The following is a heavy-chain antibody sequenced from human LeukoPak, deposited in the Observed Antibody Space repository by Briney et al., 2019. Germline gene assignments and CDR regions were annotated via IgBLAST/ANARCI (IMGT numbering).Heavy chain of an antibody. V-gene: IGHV3-21*01. CDR3: ARDGYYDILTGYPLNYFDY. Sequence: PGGSLRLSCAASGFTFSSYSMNWVRQAPGKGLEWVSSISSSSGYIYYADSVKGRFTISRDNAKNSLYLQMNSLRAEDTAMYYCARDGYYDILTGYPLNYFDYWGQGTLVTVSS. CDR1: GFTFSSYS. CDR2: ISSSSGYI. J-gene: IGHJ4*02. D-gene: IGHD3-9*01.